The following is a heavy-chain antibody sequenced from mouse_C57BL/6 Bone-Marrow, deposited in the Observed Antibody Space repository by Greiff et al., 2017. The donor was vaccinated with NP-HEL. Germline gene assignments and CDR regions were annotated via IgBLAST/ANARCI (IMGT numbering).Heavy chain of an antibody. V-gene: IGHV10-1*01. D-gene: IGHD2-4*01. J-gene: IGHJ3*01. CDR2: IRSKSNNYAT. CDR3: VRFMIKRDY. Sequence: DVMLVEPGGGLVQPKGSLKLSCATSGFSFNTYAMNWVRQAPGKGLEWVARIRSKSNNYATYYEDSGKARLTISRADTEGILYLQMHTSKDAEIAMCDSVRFMIKRDYWGQGTLLTVSA. CDR1: GFSFNTYA.